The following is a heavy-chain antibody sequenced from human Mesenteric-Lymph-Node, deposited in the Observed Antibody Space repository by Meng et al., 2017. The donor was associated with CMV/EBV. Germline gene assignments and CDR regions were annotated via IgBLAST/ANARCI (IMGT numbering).Heavy chain of an antibody. CDR3: VRLTYGHDAAESFDQ. Sequence: SQTLSLTCAISGDSVSSNTAAWNWIRQSPSRGLEWLGRTYYRSKWFTHYAASVKSRITIDPDTSKNRFSLQLDSVTPEDTAVYYCVRLTYGHDAAESFDQWGQGTLVTVSS. V-gene: IGHV6-1*01. J-gene: IGHJ4*02. CDR2: TYYRSKWFT. D-gene: IGHD4-17*01. CDR1: GDSVSSNTAA.